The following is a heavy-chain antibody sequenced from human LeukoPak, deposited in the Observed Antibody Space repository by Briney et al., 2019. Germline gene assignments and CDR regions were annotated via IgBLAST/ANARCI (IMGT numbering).Heavy chain of an antibody. D-gene: IGHD2-15*01. CDR1: GFTFSSYS. CDR2: ISSSSSYI. V-gene: IGHV3-21*01. Sequence: GGSLRLSCAASGFTFSSYSMNWVRQAPGKGLEWVSSISSSSSYIYYADSVNGRFTISRNNAKNSLYLQMNSLRAEATAVYYCARVGDIVVVVAATEAFDIWGQGTMVTVSS. J-gene: IGHJ3*02. CDR3: ARVGDIVVVVAATEAFDI.